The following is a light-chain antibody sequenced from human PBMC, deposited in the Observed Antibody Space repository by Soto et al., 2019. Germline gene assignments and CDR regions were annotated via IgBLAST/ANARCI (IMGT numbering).Light chain of an antibody. V-gene: IGKV3-15*01. CDR1: QSVSRH. CDR2: TAS. CDR3: QQYDKWSL. J-gene: IGKJ5*01. Sequence: IVMTQSPATLSVSPGDRVTLSCRASQSVSRHLAWYQQKPGQAPRLLIYTASTRATGIPVRFSGGGSGTEFTLTISNLQSEDFAVYYCQQYDKWSLFGQGTRLE.